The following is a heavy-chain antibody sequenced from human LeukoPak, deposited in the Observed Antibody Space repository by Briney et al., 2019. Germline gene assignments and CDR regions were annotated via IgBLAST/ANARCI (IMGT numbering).Heavy chain of an antibody. Sequence: GGSLRLSCAASGFTFSSYAMSWVRQAPGKGLEWVSAISGSGGSTYYADSVKGRFTISRDNSKNTLYLQMNSLRAEDTAVYYCAKRLSTEFMVRGVIPGPGFDYWGQGTLVTVSS. V-gene: IGHV3-23*01. D-gene: IGHD3-10*01. CDR3: AKRLSTEFMVRGVIPGPGFDY. CDR1: GFTFSSYA. CDR2: ISGSGGST. J-gene: IGHJ4*02.